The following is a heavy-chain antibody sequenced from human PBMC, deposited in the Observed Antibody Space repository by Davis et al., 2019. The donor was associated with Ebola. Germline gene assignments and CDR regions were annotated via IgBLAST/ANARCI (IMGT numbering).Heavy chain of an antibody. CDR1: GGSISSYY. V-gene: IGHV4-59*12. D-gene: IGHD6-13*01. Sequence: SETLSLTCTVSGGSISSYYWSWIRQPPGKGLEWIGYIYHSGSTYYNPSLKSRVTISVDRSKNQFSLKLSSVTAADTAVYYCARAIAAAVNWFDPWGQGTLVTVSS. CDR2: IYHSGST. CDR3: ARAIAAAVNWFDP. J-gene: IGHJ5*02.